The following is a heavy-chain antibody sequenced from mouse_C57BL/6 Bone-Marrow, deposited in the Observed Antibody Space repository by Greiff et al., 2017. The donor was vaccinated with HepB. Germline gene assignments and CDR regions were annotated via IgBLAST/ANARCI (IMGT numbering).Heavy chain of an antibody. CDR3: ARSRSIDY. CDR2: IYPGDGDT. Sequence: VQLQQSGPELVKPGASVKISCKASGYAFSSSWMNWVKQRPGKGLEWIGRIYPGDGDTNYNGKFKGKATLTADKSSSTAYMQLSSRTSEDSAVYFCARSRSIDYWGQGTTLTVSS. D-gene: IGHD2-10*02. CDR1: GYAFSSSW. J-gene: IGHJ2*01. V-gene: IGHV1-82*01.